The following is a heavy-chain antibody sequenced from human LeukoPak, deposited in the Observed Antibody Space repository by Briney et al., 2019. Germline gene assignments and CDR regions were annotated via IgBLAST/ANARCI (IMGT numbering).Heavy chain of an antibody. J-gene: IGHJ5*02. V-gene: IGHV4-34*01. CDR2: INQSGRT. Sequence: SETLSLTCAVYGGSFSGYYWSWIRQPPGKGLEWIGEINQSGRTNYNPSLKSRVTISVDTSKNQFSLKLSSVTAADTAVYYCARAYFSSWYMNWFDPWGQGTLVTVSS. CDR1: GGSFSGYY. D-gene: IGHD6-13*01. CDR3: ARAYFSSWYMNWFDP.